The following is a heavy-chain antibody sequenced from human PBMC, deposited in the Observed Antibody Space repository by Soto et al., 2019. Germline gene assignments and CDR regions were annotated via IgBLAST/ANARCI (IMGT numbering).Heavy chain of an antibody. CDR1: GDSIGTYN. Sequence: QVQLQASGPGLVKPSDTLSLTCTVSGDSIGTYNWGWIRQPPGKRLEWIGYIYSNGGTSYNPALKSGVTISADTSTKQFSLRLSSVTTADTAVYYCVRQGIGALHGLVDVWGQGTTVTVSS. CDR2: IYSNGGT. D-gene: IGHD1-26*01. CDR3: VRQGIGALHGLVDV. J-gene: IGHJ6*02. V-gene: IGHV4-59*08.